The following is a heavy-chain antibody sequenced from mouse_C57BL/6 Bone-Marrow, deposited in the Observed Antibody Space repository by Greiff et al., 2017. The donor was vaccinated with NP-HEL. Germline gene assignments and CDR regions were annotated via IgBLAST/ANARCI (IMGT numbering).Heavy chain of an antibody. CDR3: ARGAGNFRFDY. CDR2: IYPRSGHT. Sequence: VQLQQSGAELARPGASVKLSCKASGYTFTSYGISWVKQRTGQGLEWIGEIYPRSGHTYYNEKFKGKATLTADKSSSTAYMELRSLTSEDSAVYFWARGAGNFRFDYWGQGTTLTVSS. J-gene: IGHJ2*01. D-gene: IGHD2-1*01. CDR1: GYTFTSYG. V-gene: IGHV1-81*01.